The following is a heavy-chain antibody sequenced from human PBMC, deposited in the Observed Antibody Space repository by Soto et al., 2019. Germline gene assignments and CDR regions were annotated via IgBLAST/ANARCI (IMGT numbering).Heavy chain of an antibody. Sequence: GGSLRLSCAASGFTFSSYWMSWVRQAPGKGLEWVANIKQDGSEKYYVDSVKGRFTISRDNAKNSLYLQMNSLSAEDTAVYYCARDSIYYDFWSGPDVWGQGTTVTVSS. CDR2: IKQDGSEK. V-gene: IGHV3-7*01. D-gene: IGHD3-3*01. CDR1: GFTFSSYW. J-gene: IGHJ6*02. CDR3: ARDSIYYDFWSGPDV.